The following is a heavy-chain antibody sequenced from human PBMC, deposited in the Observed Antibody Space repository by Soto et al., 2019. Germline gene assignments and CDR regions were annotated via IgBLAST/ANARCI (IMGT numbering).Heavy chain of an antibody. CDR1: GGSMSSYY. Sequence: SETQSLTCTVSGGSMSSYYWSWIRQPAGKGLEWIGRVYSSGTTYYNASLKSRVTMSIDTSKKQFSLNLTSVTAADTAVYYCARSHVVIAATYGMDVWGQGTTVTVS. V-gene: IGHV4-4*07. CDR2: VYSSGTT. D-gene: IGHD2-15*01. J-gene: IGHJ6*02. CDR3: ARSHVVIAATYGMDV.